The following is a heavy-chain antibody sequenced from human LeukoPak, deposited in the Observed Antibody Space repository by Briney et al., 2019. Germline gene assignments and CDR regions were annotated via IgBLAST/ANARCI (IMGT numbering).Heavy chain of an antibody. Sequence: PGGSLRLSCAASGFTFSSYAMSWVRQAPGKGLEWVSTISGNGGRTYYADSVKGRFTISRDNSKNTLYLQMYSLRAEDTAIYYCAKAPPYTKYFDYWGQGTLLTVSS. D-gene: IGHD1-1*01. CDR3: AKAPPYTKYFDY. CDR2: ISGNGGRT. CDR1: GFTFSSYA. J-gene: IGHJ4*02. V-gene: IGHV3-23*01.